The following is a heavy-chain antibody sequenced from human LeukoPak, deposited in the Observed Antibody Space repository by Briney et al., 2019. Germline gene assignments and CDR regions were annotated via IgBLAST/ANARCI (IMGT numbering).Heavy chain of an antibody. Sequence: ASVKVSCKASGYTFTSYYIHWVRQAPGQGLEWMGIINPSGGSTSSAQKFQGRVTMTRDMSTGTVYMELSSLRSEDTAVYYCARAYCSSTSCYRAPYFDYWGQGTLVTVSS. CDR2: INPSGGST. D-gene: IGHD2-2*02. V-gene: IGHV1-46*01. J-gene: IGHJ4*02. CDR3: ARAYCSSTSCYRAPYFDY. CDR1: GYTFTSYY.